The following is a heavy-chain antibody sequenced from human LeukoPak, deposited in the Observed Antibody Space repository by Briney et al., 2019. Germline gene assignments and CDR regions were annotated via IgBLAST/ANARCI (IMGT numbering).Heavy chain of an antibody. D-gene: IGHD1-26*01. J-gene: IGHJ4*02. CDR2: ISSSSSYT. CDR3: ARDYSGSYFDY. V-gene: IGHV3-11*06. CDR1: GFTFSDYY. Sequence: PGGSLRLSCAASGFTFSDYYMSWIRQAPGKGLEWVSYISSSSSYTNYADSVKGRFTISRDNAKNSLYLQMNSLRAEDTAVYYCARDYSGSYFDYWGQGTLVTVSS.